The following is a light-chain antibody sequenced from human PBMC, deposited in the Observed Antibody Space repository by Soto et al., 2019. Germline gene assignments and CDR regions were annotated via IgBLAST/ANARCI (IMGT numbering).Light chain of an antibody. CDR3: QQYNSWPLT. CDR1: QSVRSN. J-gene: IGKJ4*01. CDR2: GAS. Sequence: EIVMTQSPATLSVSPGDRVTLPCRASQSVRSNSAWYQQKPGQVPRLLFYGASTRATGVPARFSGSGYETEFTLTISSLQSEDFAVYYCQQYNSWPLTFGGGTKVDIK. V-gene: IGKV3-15*01.